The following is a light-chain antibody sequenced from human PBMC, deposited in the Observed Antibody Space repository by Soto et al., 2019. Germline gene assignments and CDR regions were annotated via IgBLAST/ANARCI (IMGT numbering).Light chain of an antibody. V-gene: IGKV3-20*01. Sequence: EIVLTQSPGTLSLSPGERATLSCRASQSVRSSYLAWYQQKPGQTPRLLIYGASSRATGIPDRFSGSGSGTDFTLTISRLEPEDFAVYYCQQYDTSPYAFGPGTKLEIK. CDR2: GAS. CDR3: QQYDTSPYA. CDR1: QSVRSSY. J-gene: IGKJ2*01.